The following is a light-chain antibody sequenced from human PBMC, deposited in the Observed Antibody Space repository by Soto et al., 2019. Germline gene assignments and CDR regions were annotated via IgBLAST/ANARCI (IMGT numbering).Light chain of an antibody. V-gene: IGKV3-15*01. CDR1: QSVSFN. Sequence: RLSPARLTVAQGNRAALSGRASQSVSFNLVWYQQKPGQAPRLLIYSASTRVTGIPARFSGSGSETEFTLTISRLQSEDFAVYYCQQYNNWPRTFGLGTKVDIK. CDR2: SAS. CDR3: QQYNNWPRT. J-gene: IGKJ1*01.